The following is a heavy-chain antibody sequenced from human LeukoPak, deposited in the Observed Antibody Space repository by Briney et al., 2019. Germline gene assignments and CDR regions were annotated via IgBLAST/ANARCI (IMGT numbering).Heavy chain of an antibody. CDR2: INHSGST. D-gene: IGHD2-2*02. J-gene: IGHJ4*02. CDR1: GGSFSGYY. Sequence: SETLSLTCAVYGGSFSGYYWSWIRQPPGKGLEWIGEINHSGSTNYNPSLKSRVTISVDTSKNQFSLKLSSVTAADTAVYYCASLCSSTSCYINDHWGQGTLVTVSS. V-gene: IGHV4-34*01. CDR3: ASLCSSTSCYINDH.